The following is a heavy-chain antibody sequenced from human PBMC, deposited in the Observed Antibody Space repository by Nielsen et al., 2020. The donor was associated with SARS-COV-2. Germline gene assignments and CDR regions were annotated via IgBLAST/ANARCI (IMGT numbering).Heavy chain of an antibody. CDR3: ARGIVVVVAATPPEYFQH. CDR2: IKQDGSEK. J-gene: IGHJ1*01. D-gene: IGHD2-15*01. CDR1: GFTFSSYW. V-gene: IGHV3-7*01. Sequence: GGSLRLSCAASGFTFSSYWMSWVRQAPGKGLEWVANIKQDGSEKYYVDSVKGRFTISRDNAKNSLYLQMNSLRAEDTAVYYCARGIVVVVAATPPEYFQHWGQGTLVTVSS.